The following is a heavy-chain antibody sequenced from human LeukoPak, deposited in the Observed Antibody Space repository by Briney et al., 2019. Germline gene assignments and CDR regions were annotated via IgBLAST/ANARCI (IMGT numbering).Heavy chain of an antibody. Sequence: PGGSLRLSCAASGFTFDNYAMHWVQQAPGKGLEWVSGISWNGFGIGYADSVKGRFTISRDSAKNSLYLQMNSLRAEDTALYYCAKSSDDFWSGYRYYYYNGMDVWGQGTTVTVSS. J-gene: IGHJ6*02. CDR3: AKSSDDFWSGYRYYYYNGMDV. CDR1: GFTFDNYA. CDR2: ISWNGFGI. V-gene: IGHV3-9*01. D-gene: IGHD3-3*01.